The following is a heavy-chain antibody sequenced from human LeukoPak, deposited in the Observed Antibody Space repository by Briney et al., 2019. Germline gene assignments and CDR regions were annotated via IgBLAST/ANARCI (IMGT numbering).Heavy chain of an antibody. V-gene: IGHV1-18*01. CDR1: GYTFTSYG. Sequence: ASVKVSCKASGYTFTSYGISWVRQAPGQGLEWMGWISAYNGNTNYAQKLQGRVTMTTDTSTSAAYMELRSLRSDDTAVYYCARGRDSGSYYPSNFDYWGQGTLVTVSS. CDR3: ARGRDSGSYYPSNFDY. CDR2: ISAYNGNT. J-gene: IGHJ4*02. D-gene: IGHD1-26*01.